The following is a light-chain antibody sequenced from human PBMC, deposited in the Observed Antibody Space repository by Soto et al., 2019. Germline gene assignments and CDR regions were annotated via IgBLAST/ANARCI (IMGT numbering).Light chain of an antibody. V-gene: IGLV2-14*01. CDR2: EVN. Sequence: QSALTQPASVSGSPGQSITISCTGTSSDVGGYNYVSWYQQHPGKAPKLMIYEVNNRPSGVSNRFSGSKSDNTASLTISGLQAVDEADYYCSSYTSSGPWVFGGGTKVTVL. CDR3: SSYTSSGPWV. CDR1: SSDVGGYNY. J-gene: IGLJ3*02.